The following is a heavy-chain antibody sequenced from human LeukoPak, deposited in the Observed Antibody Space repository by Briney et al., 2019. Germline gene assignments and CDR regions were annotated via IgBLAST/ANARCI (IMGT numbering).Heavy chain of an antibody. D-gene: IGHD3-10*01. V-gene: IGHV3-9*01. CDR2: ISWNSGSI. Sequence: GRSLRLSCAASGFTFDDYAMHWVRQAPGKGLEWVSGISWNSGSIGYADSVKGRFTISRDNAKNSLYLQMNSLRAEDTVLYYCAKDRTVRGVLDAFDIWGQGTMVTVSS. J-gene: IGHJ3*02. CDR3: AKDRTVRGVLDAFDI. CDR1: GFTFDDYA.